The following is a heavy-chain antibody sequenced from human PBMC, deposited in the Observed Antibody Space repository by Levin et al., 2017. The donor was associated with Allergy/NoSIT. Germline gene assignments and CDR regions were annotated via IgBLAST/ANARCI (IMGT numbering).Heavy chain of an antibody. Sequence: SETLSLTCAVSGGSISSGGYSWSWIRQPPGKGLEWIVNIYLSGSTYYNPSLKSRVTISVDRSKNQFSLNLSSVTAADTAVYYCARVAGYSYGYYVDYWGQGTLVTVSS. V-gene: IGHV4-30-2*01. CDR1: GGSISSGGYS. CDR2: IYLSGST. D-gene: IGHD5-18*01. CDR3: ARVAGYSYGYYVDY. J-gene: IGHJ4*02.